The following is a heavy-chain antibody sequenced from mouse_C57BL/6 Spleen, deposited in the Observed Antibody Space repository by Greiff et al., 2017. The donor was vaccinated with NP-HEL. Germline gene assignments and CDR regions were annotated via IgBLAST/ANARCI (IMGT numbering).Heavy chain of an antibody. CDR2: IDPEDGET. CDR1: GFNIKDYY. V-gene: IGHV14-2*01. Sequence: VQLQQSGAELVKPGASVKLSCTASGFNIKDYYMHWVKQRTEQGLEWIGRIDPEDGETKYAPKFQGKATITADPSSNTAYLQLSSLTSEDTAVYYCAYYYGSSYGYFDYWGQGTTLTVSS. D-gene: IGHD1-1*01. J-gene: IGHJ2*01. CDR3: AYYYGSSYGYFDY.